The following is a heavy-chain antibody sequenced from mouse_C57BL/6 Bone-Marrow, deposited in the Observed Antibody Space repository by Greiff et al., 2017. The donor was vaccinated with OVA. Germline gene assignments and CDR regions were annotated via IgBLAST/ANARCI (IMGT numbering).Heavy chain of an antibody. CDR2: ISSGGSYT. J-gene: IGHJ2*01. CDR3: ARHNYYGNYEDY. CDR1: GFTFSSYG. V-gene: IGHV5-6*01. Sequence: EVQLVESGGDLVKPGGSLKLSCAASGFTFSSYGMSWVRQTPDKRLEWVATISSGGSYTYYPDSVKGRFTISRDNAKNTLYLQMSSLKSEDTAMYYCARHNYYGNYEDYWGQGTTLTFSS. D-gene: IGHD2-1*01.